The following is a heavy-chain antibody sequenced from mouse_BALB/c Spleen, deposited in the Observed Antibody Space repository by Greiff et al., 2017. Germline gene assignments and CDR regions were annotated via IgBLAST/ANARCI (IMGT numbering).Heavy chain of an antibody. D-gene: IGHD1-1*01. CDR3: ARAHYYGSSDGFAY. V-gene: IGHV5-4*02. CDR2: ISDGGSYT. CDR1: GFTFSDYY. Sequence: EVQLVESGGGLVKPGGSLKLSCAASGFTFSDYYMYWVRQTPEKRLEWVATISDGGSYTYYPDSVKGRFTISKDNAKNTLYLQISSLKSEDTAMYYCARAHYYGSSDGFAYWGQGTLVTVSA. J-gene: IGHJ3*01.